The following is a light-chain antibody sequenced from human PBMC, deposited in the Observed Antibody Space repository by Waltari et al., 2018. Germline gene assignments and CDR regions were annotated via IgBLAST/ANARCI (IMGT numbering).Light chain of an antibody. Sequence: SPATLSLSPGERATLSCRASQSVSSYLAWYQQKPGQAPRLLIYDASNRATGIPARFSGSGSGTDFTLTISSLEPEDFAVYYCQQRSNWRGTFGPGTKVDIK. CDR2: DAS. CDR3: QQRSNWRGT. J-gene: IGKJ3*01. CDR1: QSVSSY. V-gene: IGKV3-11*01.